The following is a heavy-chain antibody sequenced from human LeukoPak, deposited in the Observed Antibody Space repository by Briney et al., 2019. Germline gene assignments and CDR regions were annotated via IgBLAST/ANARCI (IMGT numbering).Heavy chain of an antibody. CDR2: ISSSSSTI. Sequence: GGSLRLSCAASGFTFSSYSMNWVRQAPGKGLEWVSYISSSSSTIYYADSVKGRFTISRDNAKNSLYLQMNSLRAEDTAVYYCARDSSGWNERGFDAFDIWGQGTMVTVSS. J-gene: IGHJ3*02. CDR3: ARDSSGWNERGFDAFDI. V-gene: IGHV3-48*04. CDR1: GFTFSSYS. D-gene: IGHD6-19*01.